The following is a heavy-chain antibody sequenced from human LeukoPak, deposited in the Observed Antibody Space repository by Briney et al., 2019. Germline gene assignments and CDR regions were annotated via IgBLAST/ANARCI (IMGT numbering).Heavy chain of an antibody. J-gene: IGHJ3*02. CDR3: ARAPKEQYQLLYGGAFDI. CDR1: GGSISSGGYY. Sequence: SQTLSLTCTVSGGSISSGGYYWSWIRQHPGTGLEWIGYIYYSGSTYYNPSLKSRVTISVDTSKNQFSLKLSSVTAADTAVYYCARAPKEQYQLLYGGAFDIWGQGTMVTVSS. D-gene: IGHD2-2*02. CDR2: IYYSGST. V-gene: IGHV4-31*03.